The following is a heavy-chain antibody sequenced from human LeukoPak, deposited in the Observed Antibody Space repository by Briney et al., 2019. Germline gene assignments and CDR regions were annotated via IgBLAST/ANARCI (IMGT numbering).Heavy chain of an antibody. CDR2: ISSSGSTV. D-gene: IGHD1-26*01. Sequence: GGSLRLSCAASGFPFSTSTMNWVRQAPGKGLEWISYISSSGSTVYYADFVKGRFTTSRDNARDSLFLQMTSLRADDTAVYYCARLARELLGHRGFDIWGQGTMVTVSS. J-gene: IGHJ3*02. V-gene: IGHV3-48*01. CDR3: ARLARELLGHRGFDI. CDR1: GFPFSTST.